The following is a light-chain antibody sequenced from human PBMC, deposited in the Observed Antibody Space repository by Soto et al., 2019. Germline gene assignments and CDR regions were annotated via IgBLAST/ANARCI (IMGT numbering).Light chain of an antibody. CDR2: LAS. CDR3: MQALQTPWT. CDR1: QSLLHSNGVTY. Sequence: DIVMTQSPLSLPVIPGEPASISCRTSQSLLHSNGVTYLAWYLQNPVHSPQLLIYLASTRASGVPDRVSASGSGNDYTLNISRVEAEDVGVYYGMQALQTPWTFGQGNKVEIK. J-gene: IGKJ1*01. V-gene: IGKV2-28*01.